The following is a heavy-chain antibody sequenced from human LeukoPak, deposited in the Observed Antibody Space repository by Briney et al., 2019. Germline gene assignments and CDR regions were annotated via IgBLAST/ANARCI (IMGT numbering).Heavy chain of an antibody. CDR1: GGSISSGSYY. CDR2: IYTSGST. D-gene: IGHD3-16*01. Sequence: SQTLSPTCTVSGGSISSGSYYWSWIRQPAGKGLEWIGRIYTSGSTNYNPSLKSRVTISVDTSKNQFSLKLSSVTAADTAVYYCARESIRAGIDPWGQGTLVTVSS. V-gene: IGHV4-61*02. J-gene: IGHJ5*02. CDR3: ARESIRAGIDP.